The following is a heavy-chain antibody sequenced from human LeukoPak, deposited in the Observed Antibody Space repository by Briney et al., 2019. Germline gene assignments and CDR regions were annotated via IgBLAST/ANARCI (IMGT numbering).Heavy chain of an antibody. D-gene: IGHD2-15*01. V-gene: IGHV3-23*01. J-gene: IGHJ4*02. CDR3: AKQLGYCSDGSCYFPY. CDR2: ISNNGGYT. Sequence: GGSLRLSCAASGFTFSNYAMSWVRQAPAKGLEWVSAISNNGGYTYYADSVQGRFTISRDNSKSTLCLQMNSLRAEDTAVYYCAKQLGYCSDGSCYFPYWGQGILVTVSS. CDR1: GFTFSNYA.